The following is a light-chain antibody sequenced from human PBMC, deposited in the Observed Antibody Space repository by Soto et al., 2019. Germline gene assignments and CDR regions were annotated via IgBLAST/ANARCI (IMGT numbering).Light chain of an antibody. Sequence: QSVLTQPASVSGSPGQSITISCTGTSSDVGSYNLVSWYQQHPGKAPKVMIYEVSKRPSGVSNRFSGSKSGNTASLTIPGLQAEDEADYYCCSYAGSSTFRVFGGGTKLTVL. CDR3: CSYAGSSTFRV. CDR1: SSDVGSYNL. CDR2: EVS. J-gene: IGLJ3*02. V-gene: IGLV2-23*02.